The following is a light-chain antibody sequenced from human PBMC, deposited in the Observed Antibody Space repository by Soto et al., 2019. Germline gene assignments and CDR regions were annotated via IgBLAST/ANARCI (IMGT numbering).Light chain of an antibody. CDR2: AVT. V-gene: IGLV2-11*01. Sequence: QSVLTQPRSVSGSPGQSVTISCTGTSSDVGGYNYVSWYQQYPGKAPKVMIYAVTKRPSGVPGRISGSKSGNTASLTISGLQAEDEADYYCCSYAGSYTHYVFGTGTTVTVL. CDR1: SSDVGGYNY. CDR3: CSYAGSYTHYV. J-gene: IGLJ1*01.